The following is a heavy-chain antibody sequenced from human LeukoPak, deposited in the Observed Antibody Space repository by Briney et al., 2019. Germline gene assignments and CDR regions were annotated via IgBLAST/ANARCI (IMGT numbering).Heavy chain of an antibody. CDR1: GGSISSYY. CDR3: ASSLTRRGWFDP. Sequence: SETLSLTCTVSGGSISSYYWSWLRQPPGKGLEWIGYIHYSGGITYYNPSLKSRVTISVDTSKNQFSLKLSSVTAADTAVYYCASSLTRRGWFDPWGQGTLVTVSS. V-gene: IGHV4-59*08. J-gene: IGHJ5*02. CDR2: IHYSGGIT. D-gene: IGHD2-21*02.